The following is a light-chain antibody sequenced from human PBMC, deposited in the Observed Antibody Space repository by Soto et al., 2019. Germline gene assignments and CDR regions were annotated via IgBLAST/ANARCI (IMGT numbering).Light chain of an antibody. J-gene: IGLJ1*01. CDR1: STDVGAYNY. CDR3: SSYTSATTYV. Sequence: ALTHPAPLVGSPGHVITLSCTGTSTDVGAYNYDSWYQQYPGEAPKVIIYDVSHRPAGVSNRFSGSKSGNTASLTISGLQTQDEADYYCSSYTSATTYVFGTGTKVTVL. CDR2: DVS. V-gene: IGLV2-14*01.